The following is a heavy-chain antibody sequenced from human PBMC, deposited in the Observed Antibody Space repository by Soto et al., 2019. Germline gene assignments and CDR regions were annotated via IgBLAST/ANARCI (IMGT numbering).Heavy chain of an antibody. CDR1: AFTFSNAW. CDR2: IKSKTDGGTT. J-gene: IGHJ4*02. CDR3: TIVYGPQEIDY. V-gene: IGHV3-15*01. D-gene: IGHD3-10*01. Sequence: GGSLRLSCAASAFTFSNAWMSWVRQAPGKGLEWVGRIKSKTDGGTTDYAAPVKGRFTTSRDDSKDTLYLQMNSLKTEDTAVYYCTIVYGPQEIDYWGQGTLVTVSS.